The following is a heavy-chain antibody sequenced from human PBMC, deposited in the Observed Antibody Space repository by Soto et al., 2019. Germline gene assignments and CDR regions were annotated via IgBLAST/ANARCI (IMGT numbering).Heavy chain of an antibody. CDR3: AKQQGPGTPYYYAMDV. J-gene: IGHJ6*02. D-gene: IGHD1-1*01. CDR1: GFTFGDYA. Sequence: GGSLRLSCTASGFTFGDYAMSWFRQAPGKGLEWVGFIRSKAYGGTTEYAASVKGRFTISRDDSKSIAYLQMNSLKTEDTAVYYCAKQQGPGTPYYYAMDVWGQGTTVTVSS. CDR2: IRSKAYGGTT. V-gene: IGHV3-49*03.